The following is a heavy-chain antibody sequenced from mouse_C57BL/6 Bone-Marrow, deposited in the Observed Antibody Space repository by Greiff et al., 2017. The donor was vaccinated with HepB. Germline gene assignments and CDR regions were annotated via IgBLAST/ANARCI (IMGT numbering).Heavy chain of an antibody. Sequence: QVQLQQPGAELVKPGASVKMSCKASGYTFTSYWITWVKQRPGQGLEWIGDIYPGSGSTNYNEKFKSKATLTVDTSSSTAYMQLSSLTSEDSAVYYCARRTDYGSSYGAMDYWGQGTSVTVSS. CDR2: IYPGSGST. J-gene: IGHJ4*01. CDR3: ARRTDYGSSYGAMDY. D-gene: IGHD1-1*01. CDR1: GYTFTSYW. V-gene: IGHV1-55*01.